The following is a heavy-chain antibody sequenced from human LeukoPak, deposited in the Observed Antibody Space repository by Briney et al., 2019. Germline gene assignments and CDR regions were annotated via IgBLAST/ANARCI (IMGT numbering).Heavy chain of an antibody. D-gene: IGHD6-13*01. CDR3: AANPRGYSIVRAFDI. J-gene: IGHJ3*02. Sequence: SVKVSCKASGFTFTSSAMQWVRPARGQRLEWIGWIVVGSGNTNYAQKFQERVTITRDMSTSTAYMELSSLRSEDTAVYYCAANPRGYSIVRAFDIWGQGTMVTVSS. CDR2: IVVGSGNT. V-gene: IGHV1-58*02. CDR1: GFTFTSSA.